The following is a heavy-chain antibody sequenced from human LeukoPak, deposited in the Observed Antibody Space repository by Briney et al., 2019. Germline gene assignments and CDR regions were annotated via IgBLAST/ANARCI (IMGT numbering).Heavy chain of an antibody. D-gene: IGHD2-2*01. CDR3: ARGGILGYCSSTSCYLGYFQH. CDR1: GYTFTSYA. CDR2: INPNSGGT. V-gene: IGHV1-2*02. Sequence: APVKVSCKASGYTFTSYAMNWVRQAPGQGLEWMGWINPNSGGTNYAQKFQGRVTMTRDTSISTAYMELSRLRSDDTAVYYCARGGILGYCSSTSCYLGYFQHWGQGTLVTVSS. J-gene: IGHJ1*01.